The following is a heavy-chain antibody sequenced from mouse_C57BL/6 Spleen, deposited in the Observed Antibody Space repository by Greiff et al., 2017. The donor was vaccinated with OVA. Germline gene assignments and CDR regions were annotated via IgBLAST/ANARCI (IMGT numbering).Heavy chain of an antibody. CDR2: IYPRSGNT. Sequence: QVQLQQSGAELARPGASVKLSCKASGYTFTSYGISWVKQRTGQGLEWIGEIYPRSGNTYYNAKFKGKATLTADKSSSTADMELRSLTSEDSAIYFCANNYGLAYWGQGTLVTVSA. V-gene: IGHV1-81*01. CDR3: ANNYGLAY. J-gene: IGHJ3*01. CDR1: GYTFTSYG. D-gene: IGHD5-2*01.